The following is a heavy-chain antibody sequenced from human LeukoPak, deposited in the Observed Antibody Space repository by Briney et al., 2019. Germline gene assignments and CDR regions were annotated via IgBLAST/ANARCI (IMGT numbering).Heavy chain of an antibody. CDR3: AREGKNGYFDY. CDR2: INVNTGNT. CDR1: GYDFIRSG. J-gene: IGHJ4*02. Sequence: ASVKVSCKASGYDFIRSGLSWVRQGPAQGLEWMGWINVNTGNTNYAQSFQGRVTMTTDTSTSTAYMELRSLRSDDTAVYYCAREGKNGYFDYWGQGTLVTVSS. V-gene: IGHV1-18*04. D-gene: IGHD6-13*01.